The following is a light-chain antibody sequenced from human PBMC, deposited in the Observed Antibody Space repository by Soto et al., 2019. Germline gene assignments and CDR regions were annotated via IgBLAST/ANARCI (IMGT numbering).Light chain of an antibody. CDR3: LQDYTYPRT. CDR1: QGIRHD. CDR2: AAS. V-gene: IGKV1-6*01. Sequence: AIEMTQSPSSLSVSVGDRVTITCRASQGIRHDLGWYQQKPGKAPELLIYAASILQSGVPSRFSGSGSGTDFTLTITSLQPEDFEIYYCLQDYTYPRTFGGGTKVEIK. J-gene: IGKJ4*01.